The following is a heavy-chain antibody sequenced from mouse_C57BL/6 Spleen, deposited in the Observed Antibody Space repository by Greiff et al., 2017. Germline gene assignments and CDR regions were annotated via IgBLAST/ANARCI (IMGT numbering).Heavy chain of an antibody. CDR2: FYPGSGGI. J-gene: IGHJ1*03. Sequence: VQLQQSGAELVKPGASVKLSCKASGYTFTEYTIHWVKQRSGQGLEWIGWFYPGSGGIKSNEKFKDKATLTADKSSSTAYMELSRLTSEDSAVYVCARHEAPTGYGCFAVWGTGTTVTVSA. D-gene: IGHD4-1*02. V-gene: IGHV1-62-2*01. CDR3: ARHEAPTGYGCFAV. CDR1: GYTFTEYT.